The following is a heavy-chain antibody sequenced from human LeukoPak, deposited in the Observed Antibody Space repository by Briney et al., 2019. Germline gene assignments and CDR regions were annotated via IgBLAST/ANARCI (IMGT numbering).Heavy chain of an antibody. V-gene: IGHV3-21*01. CDR1: GFTFSSYS. CDR2: ISSSSSYI. CDR3: ARTIAVAGNYFQH. Sequence: GGSLRLSCAASGFTFSSYSMNWVRQAPGKGLEWVSSISSSSSYIYYADSVKGRFTISRDNAKNSLYLQMNSLRAEDTAVYYCARTIAVAGNYFQHWGQGTLVTVSS. J-gene: IGHJ1*01. D-gene: IGHD6-19*01.